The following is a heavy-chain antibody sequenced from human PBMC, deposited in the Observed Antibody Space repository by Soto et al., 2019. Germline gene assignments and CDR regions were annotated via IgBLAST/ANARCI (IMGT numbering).Heavy chain of an antibody. CDR2: IYGGGGT. V-gene: IGHV3-53*01. J-gene: IGHJ4*02. CDR1: GFIVSSNY. CDR3: ARGPQSGDTHMVRSYFDY. Sequence: VGSLRLSCAVSGFIVSSNYLNWVRQAPGKGLEWVSVIYGGGGTYYADSVKGRFTISRDNSKNTLYLQMNSLRAEDTAVYYCARGPQSGDTHMVRSYFDYWGQGTLVTVSS. D-gene: IGHD5-18*01.